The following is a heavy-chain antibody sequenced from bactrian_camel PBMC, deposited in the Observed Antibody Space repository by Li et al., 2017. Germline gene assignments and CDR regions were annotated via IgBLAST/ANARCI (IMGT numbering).Heavy chain of an antibody. CDR3: AAEEKSGDYPDYDDEQTVLEMFGS. J-gene: IGHJ6*01. V-gene: IGHV3S53*01. CDR1: GDMSSRYC. CDR2: IDTVEKT. Sequence: HVQLVESGGGSVQVGGSLRLSCEVSGDMSSRYCMGWFRQVPGEEREGVAAIDTVEKTAYADSVKGRFTITKDNAKNTWYLQMNSLTLEDTAVYYCAAEEKSGDYPDYDDEQTVLEMFGSWGQGTQVTVS. D-gene: IGHD4*01.